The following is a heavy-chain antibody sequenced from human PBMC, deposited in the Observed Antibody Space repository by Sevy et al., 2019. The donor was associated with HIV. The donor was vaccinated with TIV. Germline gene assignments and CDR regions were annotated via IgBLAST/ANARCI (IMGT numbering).Heavy chain of an antibody. Sequence: ASVKVSCKVFGYTLSELSMHWVRQTPGKGLEWMGSFDPEDGETIYAQKFQGRDAMTEDTSTDTAYMELRSLRSEDTAVFYCAITKDYYDNSGYPFDYWGQGTLVTVSS. J-gene: IGHJ4*02. V-gene: IGHV1-24*01. D-gene: IGHD3-22*01. CDR1: GYTLSELS. CDR2: FDPEDGET. CDR3: AITKDYYDNSGYPFDY.